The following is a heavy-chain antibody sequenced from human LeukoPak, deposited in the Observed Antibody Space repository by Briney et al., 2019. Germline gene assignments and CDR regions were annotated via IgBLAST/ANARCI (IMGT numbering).Heavy chain of an antibody. CDR2: INTDGSST. CDR1: GFTFCNYW. CDR3: ARAGYCSGGSCYFDY. J-gene: IGHJ4*02. Sequence: GGSLRLSCAASGFTFCNYWMHWVRQAPGKGLVWVSRINTDGSSTSDADSVRGRVTISRDNGKNTLYLQMNSLSAEDTAVYYCARAGYCSGGSCYFDYWGQGTQVIVSS. V-gene: IGHV3-74*01. D-gene: IGHD2-15*01.